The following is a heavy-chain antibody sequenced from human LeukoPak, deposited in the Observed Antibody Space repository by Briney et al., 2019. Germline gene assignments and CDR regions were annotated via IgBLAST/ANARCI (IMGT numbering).Heavy chain of an antibody. V-gene: IGHV1-18*01. CDR1: GYTFSNYA. J-gene: IGHJ3*01. CDR2: IGAYNGNP. CDR3: AREDPGGAFDV. Sequence: ASVKVSCKASGYTFSNYAISWVRQAPGQGLEWMGWIGAYNGNPDYTQSLQGRVTMTTDTSTSTAYMELRSLKSDDTAVYYCAREDPGGAFDVWGRGTMVTVS. D-gene: IGHD3-16*01.